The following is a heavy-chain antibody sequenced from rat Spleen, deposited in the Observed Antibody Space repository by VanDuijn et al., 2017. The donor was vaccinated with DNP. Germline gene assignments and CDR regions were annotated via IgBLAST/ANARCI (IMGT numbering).Heavy chain of an antibody. J-gene: IGHJ1*01. Sequence: EVQLVESGGGLVQPGRSLKLSCAASGFTFSDYNMAWVRQAPKKGLEWVATIIYDGSSAFYGDSVKGRFTIPRDDAKNTLYLQMDSLRSEDTATYYCATPPCGYNYWYFDFWGPGTMVTVSS. CDR3: ATPPCGYNYWYFDF. CDR2: IIYDGSSA. CDR1: GFTFSDYN. D-gene: IGHD1-4*01. V-gene: IGHV5-7*01.